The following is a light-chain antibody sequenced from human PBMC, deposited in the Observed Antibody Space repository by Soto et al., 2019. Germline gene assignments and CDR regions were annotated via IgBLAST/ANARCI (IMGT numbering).Light chain of an antibody. CDR2: DVS. J-gene: IGLJ2*01. Sequence: QSALTQPASVSGSPGQSITISCTGTSSDLGGYNFVSWYQQHPGKAPKLMIYDVSNRPSGVSNRFSGSKSGNTASLTISGLQAEDEADYYCSSYTSSITLVLFGGGTKLTVL. CDR1: SSDLGGYNF. CDR3: SSYTSSITLVL. V-gene: IGLV2-14*03.